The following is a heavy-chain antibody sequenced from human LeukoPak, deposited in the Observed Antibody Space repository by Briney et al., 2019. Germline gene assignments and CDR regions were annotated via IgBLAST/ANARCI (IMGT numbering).Heavy chain of an antibody. CDR2: ISPSGGST. D-gene: IGHD6-13*01. J-gene: IGHJ4*02. CDR3: ARDLGYSSSWGY. V-gene: IGHV1-46*01. CDR1: GYIFTSYY. Sequence: ASVKVSCKTSGYIFTSYYFHWVRQAPGQGLEWMGIISPSGGSTTYAQKFLGRVTMTRDTSTSTVYMELSSLRSEDTAVYFCARDLGYSSSWGYWGQGTRVTLSS.